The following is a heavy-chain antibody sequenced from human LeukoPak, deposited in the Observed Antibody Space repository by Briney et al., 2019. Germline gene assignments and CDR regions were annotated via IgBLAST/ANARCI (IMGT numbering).Heavy chain of an antibody. D-gene: IGHD1-26*01. Sequence: PSETLSLTCSGSGGSISSCLYYWRWIRQPPGKGLEWIVSMHYSGSTYYNPSLKSRVTISVDTSKNQYSLRLLSVTAADTSVYYCAKNDRGRPADYWGQGTLVTVSS. CDR2: MHYSGST. J-gene: IGHJ4*02. V-gene: IGHV4-39*01. CDR3: AKNDRGRPADY. CDR1: GGSISSCLYY.